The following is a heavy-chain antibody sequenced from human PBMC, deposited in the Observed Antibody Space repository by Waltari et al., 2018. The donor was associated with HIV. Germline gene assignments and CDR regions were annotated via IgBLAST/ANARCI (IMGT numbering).Heavy chain of an antibody. CDR2: IRDDGSDE. J-gene: IGHJ6*02. CDR3: ASSRSDYDTKYYGMGV. Sequence: ELHLAESGGNLVRPGGSLRLSCTASGSPFGCSWMCWVRQAPGKGLEWVANIRDDGSDEVYVDSVKGRFTISRDNAKSSVYLQMNSLRVEDSAIYYCASSRSDYDTKYYGMGVWGQGTTVSVSS. CDR1: GSPFGCSW. D-gene: IGHD5-12*01. V-gene: IGHV3-7*01.